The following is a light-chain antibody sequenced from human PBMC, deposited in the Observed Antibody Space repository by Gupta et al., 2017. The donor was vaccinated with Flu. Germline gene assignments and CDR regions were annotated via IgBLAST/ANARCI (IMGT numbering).Light chain of an antibody. CDR1: TSDVGGYNS. J-gene: IGLJ2*01. CDR3: SSYTSGSTLAVA. V-gene: IGLV2-14*01. CDR2: DVS. Sequence: QSALTQPASVSGSPGQSIPISCTGTTSDVGGYNSVSWYQQRPGTAPKLMIYDVSNRPSGISNRFSGSKSANTASLTISGLQAEDEADYYCSSYTSGSTLAVAFGGGTKLTVL.